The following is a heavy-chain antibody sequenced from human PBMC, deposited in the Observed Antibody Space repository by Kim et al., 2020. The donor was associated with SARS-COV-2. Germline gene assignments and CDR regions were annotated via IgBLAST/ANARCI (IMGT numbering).Heavy chain of an antibody. J-gene: IGHJ4*02. D-gene: IGHD2-21*02. CDR1: GGTFSSYT. CDR3: ARVDELAYCGGDCYSV. CDR2: IIPILGIA. V-gene: IGHV1-69*02. Sequence: SVKVSCKASGGTFSSYTISWVRQAPGQGLEWMGRIIPILGIANYAQKFQGRVTITADKSTSTAYMELSSLRSEDTAVYYCARVDELAYCGGDCYSVWGQGTLVTVSS.